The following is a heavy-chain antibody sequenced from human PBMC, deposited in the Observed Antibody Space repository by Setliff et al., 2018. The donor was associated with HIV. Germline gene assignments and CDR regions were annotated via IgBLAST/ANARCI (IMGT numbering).Heavy chain of an antibody. D-gene: IGHD2-8*02. J-gene: IGHJ4*02. Sequence: ASVKVSCKAYGYTFSDYHVNWVRQAPGQGLEWMGGINPNTGGTSFSQKFQGRFTMTGDTSIRTAYMELSRLKSDDTAIYFCARGLFCTGERCQNPSADYWGQGILVTVSS. CDR2: INPNTGGT. CDR1: GYTFSDYH. V-gene: IGHV1-2*02. CDR3: ARGLFCTGERCQNPSADY.